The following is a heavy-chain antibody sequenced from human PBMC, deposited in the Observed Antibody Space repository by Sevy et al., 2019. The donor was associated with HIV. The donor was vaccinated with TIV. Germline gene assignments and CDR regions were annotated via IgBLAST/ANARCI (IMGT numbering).Heavy chain of an antibody. CDR2: TYYRSKWYN. D-gene: IGHD5-18*01. V-gene: IGHV6-1*01. Sequence: SQTLSLTCAISGDSVSSNSAAWNWIRQSPSRGLEWLGRTYYRSKWYNDYAVSVKSRITINPDTSKNQFSLQLNSVTAADTAVYYCARCMASAMTNWFDPWGQGTLVTVSS. CDR1: GDSVSSNSAA. J-gene: IGHJ5*02. CDR3: ARCMASAMTNWFDP.